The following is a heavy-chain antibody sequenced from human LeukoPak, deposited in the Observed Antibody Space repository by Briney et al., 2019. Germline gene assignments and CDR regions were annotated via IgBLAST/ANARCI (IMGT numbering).Heavy chain of an antibody. CDR3: ARAAVTTGHAFDI. D-gene: IGHD4-17*01. V-gene: IGHV3-53*01. J-gene: IGHJ3*02. CDR1: GFTFTSYS. CDR2: ISSGGST. Sequence: GGSLRLSCAASGFTFTSYSMNWVRQAPGKGPELVSLISSGGSTYYSDSVKGRFTISRDNSKNTLYLQMNSLRAEDTAVYYCARAAVTTGHAFDIWGQGTMVTVSS.